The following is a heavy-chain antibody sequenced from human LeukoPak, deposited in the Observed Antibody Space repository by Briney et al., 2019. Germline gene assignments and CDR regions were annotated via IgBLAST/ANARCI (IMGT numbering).Heavy chain of an antibody. CDR2: MNPKSGNT. J-gene: IGHJ5*02. V-gene: IGHV1-8*03. D-gene: IGHD6-6*01. Sequence: AASVKVSCKASGYTFSSSDINWVRQATGQGLEWMGWMNPKSGNTGYAQKFQGRVTITRNTSISTAYMELSSLRSEDTAVYYCARFLLATRRGNWFDPWGQGTLVIVSS. CDR3: ARFLLATRRGNWFDP. CDR1: GYTFSSSD.